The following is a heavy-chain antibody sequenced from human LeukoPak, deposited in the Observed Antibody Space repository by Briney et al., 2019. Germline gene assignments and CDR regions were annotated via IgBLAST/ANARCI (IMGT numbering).Heavy chain of an antibody. D-gene: IGHD3-22*01. Sequence: GGYLRLYCAGSGFTCNDFEMNWVRQAPGKGLEWISYINIGETSILYADSVKGRFTISRDVARNSLYLQMNSLRAEDTAVYYCARGGSSGFYYNAFDLWGQGTVVTASS. CDR2: INIGETSI. J-gene: IGHJ3*01. CDR1: GFTCNDFE. V-gene: IGHV3-48*03. CDR3: ARGGSSGFYYNAFDL.